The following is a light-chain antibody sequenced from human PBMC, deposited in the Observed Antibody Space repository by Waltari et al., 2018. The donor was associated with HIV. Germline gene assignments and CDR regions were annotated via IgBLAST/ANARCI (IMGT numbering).Light chain of an antibody. V-gene: IGKV1-5*03. Sequence: DIQMTQSPSTLSASVGDRVTITCRASQSTSRWLAWYQQKPGKAPKLLISRVSNLESGVPSRFSGSGSGTEFTLTISSLQPEDFATYYCQQFNSYPLTFGAGTTVEIK. CDR2: RVS. CDR1: QSTSRW. CDR3: QQFNSYPLT. J-gene: IGKJ4*01.